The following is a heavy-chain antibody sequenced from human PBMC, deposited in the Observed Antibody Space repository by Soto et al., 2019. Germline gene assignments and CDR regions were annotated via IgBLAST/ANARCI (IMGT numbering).Heavy chain of an antibody. CDR3: ARGGWAVVVPAAKSPPHNWFDP. CDR1: GGSVSSGSYY. D-gene: IGHD2-2*01. CDR2: IYYTGST. V-gene: IGHV4-61*01. J-gene: IGHJ5*02. Sequence: SETLSLTCTVSGGSVSSGSYYWIWIRQPPGKGLEWIGYIYYTGSTNYNPSLKSRVTISVDTSTSTAYMELRSLRSDDTAVYYCARGGWAVVVPAAKSPPHNWFDPWGQGTLVTVSS.